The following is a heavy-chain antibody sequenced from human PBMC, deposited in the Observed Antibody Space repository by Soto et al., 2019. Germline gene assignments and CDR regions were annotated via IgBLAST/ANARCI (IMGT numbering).Heavy chain of an antibody. V-gene: IGHV3-48*04. CDR1: GFTFSSYS. CDR2: IFASSTTI. D-gene: IGHD3-9*01. J-gene: IGHJ4*02. CDR3: ARDKDWAFDY. Sequence: PGGSLRLSCVASGFTFSSYSMVWVRQAPGKGLECVSYIFASSTTIYYADSVKGRFTVSRDNTQNSLFLLMNSLRAEDTAVYYCARDKDWAFDYWGQGT.